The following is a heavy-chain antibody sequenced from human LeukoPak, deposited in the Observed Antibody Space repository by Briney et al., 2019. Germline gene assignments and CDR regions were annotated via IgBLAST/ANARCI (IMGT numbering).Heavy chain of an antibody. J-gene: IGHJ2*01. CDR1: GFTFSTYA. D-gene: IGHD4-17*01. V-gene: IGHV3-23*01. Sequence: GGSLRLSCAAAGFTFSTYAMSWVRQAPGRGLEWVSAISGSGGTTYYADPVKGRFTISRDNAKNSLYLQMNSLRAEDTAVYFCAREKTTVTMPHFDLWGRGTLVTVSS. CDR2: ISGSGGTT. CDR3: AREKTTVTMPHFDL.